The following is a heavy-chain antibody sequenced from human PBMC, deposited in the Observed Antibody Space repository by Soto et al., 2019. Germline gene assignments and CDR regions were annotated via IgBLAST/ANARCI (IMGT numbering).Heavy chain of an antibody. CDR3: ATGSHNWSDGYYYYYGMDA. CDR2: FDPEDGET. CDR1: GYTLTELS. D-gene: IGHD1-1*01. J-gene: IGHJ6*02. Sequence: GASVKVSCKVSGYTLTELSMHWVRQAPGKGLEWMGGFDPEDGETIYAQKFQGRVTMTEDTSTDTAYMELSSLRSEDTAVYYCATGSHNWSDGYYYYYGMDAWGQGTTVTVSS. V-gene: IGHV1-24*01.